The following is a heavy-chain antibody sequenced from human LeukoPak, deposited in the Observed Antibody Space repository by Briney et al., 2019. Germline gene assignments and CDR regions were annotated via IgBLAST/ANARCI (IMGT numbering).Heavy chain of an antibody. J-gene: IGHJ4*02. D-gene: IGHD4-17*01. CDR3: ARGMNDYVTQFFDY. CDR1: GFTFGGYY. CDR2: ISSSGSVI. V-gene: IGHV3-11*04. Sequence: PGGSLRLSCAASGFTFGGYYMTWIRQAPGKGLDWVSYISSSGSVIYYADSVKGRFTISRDNARNSLYLQMNSLRAEDTAVYYCARGMNDYVTQFFDYWGQGTLVTVSS.